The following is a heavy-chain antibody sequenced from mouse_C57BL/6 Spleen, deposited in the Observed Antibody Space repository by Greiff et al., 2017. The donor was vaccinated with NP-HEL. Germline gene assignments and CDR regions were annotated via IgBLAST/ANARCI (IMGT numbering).Heavy chain of an antibody. CDR3: ARVGLYYYGSSYDYFDY. Sequence: EVKLMESGPGLVKPSQSLSLTCSVTGYSITSGYYWNWIRQFPGNNLEWMGYISYDGSNNYNPSLKNRISITRDTSKNQLLLKLNSVTTEDTATYYWARVGLYYYGSSYDYFDYWGQGTTLTVSS. CDR1: GYSITSGYY. D-gene: IGHD1-1*01. V-gene: IGHV3-6*01. CDR2: ISYDGSN. J-gene: IGHJ2*01.